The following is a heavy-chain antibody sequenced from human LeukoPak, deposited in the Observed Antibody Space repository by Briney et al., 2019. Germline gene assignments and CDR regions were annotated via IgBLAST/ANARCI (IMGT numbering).Heavy chain of an antibody. J-gene: IGHJ6*03. CDR3: ARVLRYFDWLEGYYMDV. CDR2: ISSSSSTI. CDR1: GFTFSSYS. D-gene: IGHD3-9*01. Sequence: GGSLRLSCAASGFTFSSYSMNWVRQAPGKGLEWVSYISSSSSTIYCADSVKGRFTISRDNAKNSLYLQMNSLRAEDTAVYYCARVLRYFDWLEGYYMDVWGKGTTVTVSS. V-gene: IGHV3-48*01.